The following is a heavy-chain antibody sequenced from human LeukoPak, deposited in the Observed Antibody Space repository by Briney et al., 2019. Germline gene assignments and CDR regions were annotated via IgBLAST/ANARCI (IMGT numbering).Heavy chain of an antibody. CDR3: ARDEAVAEPYFDY. V-gene: IGHV3-21*01. J-gene: IGHJ4*02. CDR2: ISSSSSYI. D-gene: IGHD6-19*01. Sequence: GGSLRLSCAASGFTFSSYSMNWVRQAPGKGLEWVSSISSSSSYIYHSDSVKGRFTISRDNAKNSLYLQMNSLRAEDTAVYYCARDEAVAEPYFDYWGQGTLVTVSS. CDR1: GFTFSSYS.